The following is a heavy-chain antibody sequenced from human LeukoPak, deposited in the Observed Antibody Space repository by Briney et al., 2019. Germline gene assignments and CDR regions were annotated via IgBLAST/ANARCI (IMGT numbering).Heavy chain of an antibody. CDR3: ARARIWSGYYAAEMDAFDI. CDR1: GGSFSGYY. J-gene: IGHJ3*02. Sequence: SETLSLTCAVYGGSFSGYYWSWIRQPPGKGLEWIGEINHSGSTNYNPSLKSRVTISVDTSKNQFSLKLSSVTAADTAVYYCARARIWSGYYAAEMDAFDIWGQGTMVTVSS. V-gene: IGHV4-34*01. D-gene: IGHD3-3*01. CDR2: INHSGST.